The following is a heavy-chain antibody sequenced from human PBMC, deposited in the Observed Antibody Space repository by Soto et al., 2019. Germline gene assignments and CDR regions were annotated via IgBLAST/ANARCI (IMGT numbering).Heavy chain of an antibody. CDR2: ISRSSSI. CDR1: GFSFRDHS. J-gene: IGHJ4*02. CDR3: VRGLGDLPHR. Sequence: GGSLRLSCAASGFSFRDHSMNWVRQAPGKGLEWISYISRSSSIHYADSVRGRFTISRDNAKNSLYLQMNSLRDEDTAVYFCVRGLGDLPHRWGQGTLVTVSS. D-gene: IGHD3-10*01. V-gene: IGHV3-48*02.